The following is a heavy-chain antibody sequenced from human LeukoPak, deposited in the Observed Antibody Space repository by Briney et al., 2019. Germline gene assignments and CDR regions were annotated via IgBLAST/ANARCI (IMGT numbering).Heavy chain of an antibody. J-gene: IGHJ4*02. Sequence: PSETLSLTCAVYGGSFSGYSWSWIRQSPGKGLEWIGEINYSGSTNSNPSLKSRVTISVDTSKNQFSLKLTSVTAAGTAVYYCARLDGQNYSPDYWGQGALVTVSS. CDR2: INYSGST. CDR3: ARLDGQNYSPDY. D-gene: IGHD5-24*01. CDR1: GGSFSGYS. V-gene: IGHV4-34*01.